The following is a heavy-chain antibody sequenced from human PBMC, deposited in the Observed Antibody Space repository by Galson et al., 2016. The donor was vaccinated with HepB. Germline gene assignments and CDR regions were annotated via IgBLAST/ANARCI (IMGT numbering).Heavy chain of an antibody. CDR3: ATPTLTPPV. CDR1: GLSFNSFP. V-gene: IGHV3-48*02. D-gene: IGHD4-17*01. CDR2: ISTGGSTI. Sequence: SLRLSCAASGLSFNSFPMNWVRQAPGKGLEWVAHISTGGSTIYYADSVKGRFTISRDHAKDSLDLQRNSLRDEDTAVYYCATPTLTPPVWGQGTMVTVSS. J-gene: IGHJ3*01.